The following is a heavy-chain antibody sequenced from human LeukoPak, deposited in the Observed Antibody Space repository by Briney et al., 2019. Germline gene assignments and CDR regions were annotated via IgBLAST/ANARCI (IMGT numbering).Heavy chain of an antibody. J-gene: IGHJ4*02. CDR1: GFSFSIYA. D-gene: IGHD3-10*02. V-gene: IGHV3-23*01. CDR3: AKYLFGSY. CDR2: IRGSGAIT. Sequence: PGGSLRLSCTASGFSFSIYALSWVRQAPGKGLEWVSGIRGSGAITYYADSVKGRFTISRDNSKNTLYLQMNSLRAEDTAVYYCAKYLFGSYWGQGTLVTVSS.